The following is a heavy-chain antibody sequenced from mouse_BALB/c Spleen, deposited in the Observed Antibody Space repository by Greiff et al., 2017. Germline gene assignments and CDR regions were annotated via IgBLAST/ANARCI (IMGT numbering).Heavy chain of an antibody. CDR1: GFSLTSYG. CDR2: IWSGGTT. D-gene: IGHD1-1*01. J-gene: IGHJ3*01. V-gene: IGHV2-2*02. CDR3: ARNRNYYGSSLFAY. Sequence: QVQLQQSGPGLVQPSQSLSITCTVSGFSLTSYGVHWVRQSPGKGLEWLGVIWSGGTTDYNAAFISRLSISKDNSKSQVFFKMNSLQANDTAIYYCARNRNYYGSSLFAYWGQGTLVTVSA.